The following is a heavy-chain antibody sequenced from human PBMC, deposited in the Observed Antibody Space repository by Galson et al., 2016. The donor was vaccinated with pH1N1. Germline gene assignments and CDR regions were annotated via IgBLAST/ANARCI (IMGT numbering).Heavy chain of an antibody. CDR1: GGSIRSNTYY. Sequence: ETLSLTCTVSGGSIRSNTYYWGWIRQPPGKGLEWIGNFYYTGSLYYNSSLKSRVTISVDTPNNQFSLQLRSVTAADTAIYYCARARPLLEWLFSPFDFWGQGALVTVSS. CDR2: FYYTGSL. V-gene: IGHV4-39*07. D-gene: IGHD3-3*01. CDR3: ARARPLLEWLFSPFDF. J-gene: IGHJ4*02.